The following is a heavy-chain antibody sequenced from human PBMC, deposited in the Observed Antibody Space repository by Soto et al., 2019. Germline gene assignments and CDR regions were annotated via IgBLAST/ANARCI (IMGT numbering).Heavy chain of an antibody. CDR2: IGTAGDT. CDR3: ARAPRRGYSYGRDYYYYGMDV. D-gene: IGHD5-18*01. Sequence: GGSLRLSCAASGFTFSSYDMHWVRQATGKGLEWVSAIGTAGDTYYPGSVKGRFTISRENAKNSLYLQMNSLRAEDTAVYYCARAPRRGYSYGRDYYYYGMDVWGQGTTVTVSS. CDR1: GFTFSSYD. J-gene: IGHJ6*02. V-gene: IGHV3-13*01.